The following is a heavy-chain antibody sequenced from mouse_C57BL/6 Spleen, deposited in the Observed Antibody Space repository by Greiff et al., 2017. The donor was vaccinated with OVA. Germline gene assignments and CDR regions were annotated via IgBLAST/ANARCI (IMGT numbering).Heavy chain of an antibody. D-gene: IGHD1-1*01. CDR1: GFSFNTYA. CDR2: IRSKSNNYAT. J-gene: IGHJ1*03. V-gene: IGHV10-1*01. CDR3: VRAYYYGSSGYFDV. Sequence: EVMLVESGGGLVQPKGSLKLSCAASGFSFNTYAMNWVRQAPGKGLEWVARIRSKSNNYATYYADSVKDRFTISRDDSESMLYLQMNNLKTEDTAMYYCVRAYYYGSSGYFDVWGTGTTVTVSS.